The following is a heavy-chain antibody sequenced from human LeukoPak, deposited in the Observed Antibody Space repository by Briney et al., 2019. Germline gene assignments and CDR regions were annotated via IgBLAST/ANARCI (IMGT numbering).Heavy chain of an antibody. CDR1: GFKFSNYW. V-gene: IGHV3-74*01. CDR2: VNTNGDSA. CDR3: VRDNAYTFDY. J-gene: IGHJ4*01. D-gene: IGHD5-24*01. Sequence: GGSLRLSCAVSGFKFSNYWMNWVRQVPGKGLMWVAHVNTNGDSANYADSVKGRFTISRDNAKSTLSLQMNSLRAEDTAIYYCVRDNAYTFDYWGQGTLVTVSS.